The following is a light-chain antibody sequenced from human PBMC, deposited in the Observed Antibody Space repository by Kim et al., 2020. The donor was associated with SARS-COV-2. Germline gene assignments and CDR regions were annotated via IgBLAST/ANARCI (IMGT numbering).Light chain of an antibody. CDR3: QQRSNGLYT. CDR2: DAS. Sequence: EIVLTQSPATLSLSPVERATLSCRASQSVSTYLAWYQQKPGQAPRLLIYDASNRATGIPARFSGSGSGTDFTLTISSLEPEDFAVYYCQQRSNGLYTFGQGTKLEI. CDR1: QSVSTY. J-gene: IGKJ2*01. V-gene: IGKV3-11*01.